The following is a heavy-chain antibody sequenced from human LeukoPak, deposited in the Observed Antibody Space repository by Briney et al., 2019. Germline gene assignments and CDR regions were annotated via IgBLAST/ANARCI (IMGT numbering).Heavy chain of an antibody. Sequence: SSESLSLTCTVSGASISSFYWSWIRPPQGKGLEWIGYIYTSGTTNYNHFLRSGISISVDTSKNQFSLKLSYVTAADTAVYYCARGGGYCSSTSCYTGGYFQHWGQGTLVTVSS. V-gene: IGHV4-4*09. CDR2: IYTSGTT. J-gene: IGHJ1*01. CDR1: GASISSFY. D-gene: IGHD2-2*02. CDR3: ARGGGYCSSTSCYTGGYFQH.